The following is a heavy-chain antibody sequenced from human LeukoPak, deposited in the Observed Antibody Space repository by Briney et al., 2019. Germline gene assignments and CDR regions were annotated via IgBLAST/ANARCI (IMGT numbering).Heavy chain of an antibody. Sequence: GASVKVSCKASGYTFTSYGISWVRQAAGQGLEWMGWISAYNGNTNYAQKLQGRVTMTTDTSTSTAYMELRSLRSDDTAVYYCARGRYLAEQLVLSDYWGQGTLVTVSS. D-gene: IGHD6-13*01. CDR3: ARGRYLAEQLVLSDY. CDR1: GYTFTSYG. V-gene: IGHV1-18*01. CDR2: ISAYNGNT. J-gene: IGHJ4*02.